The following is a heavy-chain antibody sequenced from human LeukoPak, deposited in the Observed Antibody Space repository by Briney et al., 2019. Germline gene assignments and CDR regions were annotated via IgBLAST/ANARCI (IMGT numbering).Heavy chain of an antibody. CDR3: ARRPSSGYQDY. J-gene: IGHJ4*02. CDR2: IYYSGST. D-gene: IGHD3-22*01. V-gene: IGHV4-39*01. CDR1: GGSISSSGYY. Sequence: SETLSLTCTVSGGSISSSGYYWGWIRQPPGKGLEWIASIYYSGSTYYNPSLKSRVTISVDTSKNQFSLKLSSVTAADTAVYYCARRPSSGYQDYWGQGTLVTVSS.